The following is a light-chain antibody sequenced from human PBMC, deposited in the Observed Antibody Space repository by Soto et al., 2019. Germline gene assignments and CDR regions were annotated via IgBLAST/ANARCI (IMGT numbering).Light chain of an antibody. V-gene: IGKV1-39*01. CDR3: QQSYDVRPS. CDR1: QSLSDY. CDR2: GAS. Sequence: DIQMTQSPSSLSADVGDRVTITCRASQSLSDYLHWYQQKPGKAPNLLIHGASTLQSGVPSRFSGGGSGTEFTLTISSLQPEDFATYYCQQSYDVRPSFGGGTKV. J-gene: IGKJ4*01.